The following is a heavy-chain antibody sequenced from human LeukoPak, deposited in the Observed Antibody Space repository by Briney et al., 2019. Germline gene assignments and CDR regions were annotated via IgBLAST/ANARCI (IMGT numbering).Heavy chain of an antibody. D-gene: IGHD6-25*01. V-gene: IGHV3-30*03. CDR2: ISNDGNDK. J-gene: IGHJ6*02. Sequence: GRSLRLSCAASGFTFSNYGMHWVRQAPGEGLEWVALISNDGNDKYYADSVKGRFTISRDNAKNIVYLQMNSLRAEDTALYFCSRERVGSGYYGLDVWGQGTTVSVSS. CDR3: SRERVGSGYYGLDV. CDR1: GFTFSNYG.